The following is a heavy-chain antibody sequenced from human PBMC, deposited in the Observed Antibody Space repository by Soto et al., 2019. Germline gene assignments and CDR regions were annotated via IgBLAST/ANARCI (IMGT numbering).Heavy chain of an antibody. CDR2: IDPSDSYT. CDR1: GYSFTSYW. J-gene: IGHJ6*02. D-gene: IGHD2-2*01. CDR3: ALHSAHCRSTSCPPYYYGLDV. Sequence: GECLKVSCKGAGYSFTSYWISWGREMPGKGLEWMGRIDPSDSYTNYSPSFQGHVTISADKSISTAYLQWSSLKASPPAMYYSALHSAHCRSTSCPPYYYGLDVWGQGATVTASS. V-gene: IGHV5-10-1*01.